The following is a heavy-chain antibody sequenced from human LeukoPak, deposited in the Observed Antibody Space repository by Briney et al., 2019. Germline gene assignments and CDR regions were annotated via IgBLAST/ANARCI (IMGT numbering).Heavy chain of an antibody. Sequence: ASVKVSCKASGYTFTGYYMHWARQAPGQGLEWMGWISAYNGNTNYAQKLQGRVTMTTDTSTSTAYMELRSLRSDDTAVYYCARLSSSPSGYYYYYYMDVWGKGTTVTVSS. CDR2: ISAYNGNT. CDR1: GYTFTGYY. D-gene: IGHD6-13*01. V-gene: IGHV1-18*04. J-gene: IGHJ6*03. CDR3: ARLSSSPSGYYYYYYMDV.